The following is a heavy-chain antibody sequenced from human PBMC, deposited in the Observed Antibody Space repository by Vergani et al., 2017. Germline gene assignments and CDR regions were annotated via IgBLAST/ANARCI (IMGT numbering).Heavy chain of an antibody. CDR2: IIPILGIA. CDR1: GYTFTGYY. CDR3: AKELIGDPAHDFGWLLAPGAFDI. V-gene: IGHV1-69*09. Sequence: QVQLVQSGAEVKKPGASVKVSCKASGYTFTGYYMHWVRQAPGQGLEWMGRIIPILGIANYAQKFQGRVTITADKSTSTAYMELSSLRAEDTAVYYCAKELIGDPAHDFGWLLAPGAFDIWGQGTMVTVSS. D-gene: IGHD3-22*01. J-gene: IGHJ3*02.